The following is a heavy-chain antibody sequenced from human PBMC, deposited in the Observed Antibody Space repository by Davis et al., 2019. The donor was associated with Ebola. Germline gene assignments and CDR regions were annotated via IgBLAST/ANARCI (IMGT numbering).Heavy chain of an antibody. V-gene: IGHV1-3*01. Sequence: AASVKVSCKASGYTFTSYAMHWVRQAPGQRLEWMGWINAGNGNTKYSQKFQGRVTITRDTSASTAYMELSSLRSDDTAVYYCARSIAAPNWFDPWGQGTLVTVSS. CDR1: GYTFTSYA. CDR2: INAGNGNT. CDR3: ARSIAAPNWFDP. D-gene: IGHD6-6*01. J-gene: IGHJ5*02.